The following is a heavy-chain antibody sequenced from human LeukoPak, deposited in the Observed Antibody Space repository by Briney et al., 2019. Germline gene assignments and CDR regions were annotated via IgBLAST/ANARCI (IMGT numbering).Heavy chain of an antibody. V-gene: IGHV1-8*01. CDR1: GYTFTSYD. Sequence: ASVKVSCKASGYTFTSYDINWVRQATGQGLEWMGWMNPNSGNTGYAQKFQGRVTITRNTSISTAYMELSSLRSEDTAVYYCARGNLDPYGSGRGLYYYYYYMDVWGKGTTVTVSS. CDR3: ARGNLDPYGSGRGLYYYYYYMDV. CDR2: MNPNSGNT. J-gene: IGHJ6*03. D-gene: IGHD3-10*01.